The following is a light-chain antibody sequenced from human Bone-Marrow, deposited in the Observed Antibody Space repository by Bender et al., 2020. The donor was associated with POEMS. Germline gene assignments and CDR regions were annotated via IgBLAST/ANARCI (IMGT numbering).Light chain of an antibody. CDR2: DVS. Sequence: QSALTQTASVSGSPGQSITISCTGTSGDVGGYNYVSWYQQHPGKVPKLMIYDVSNRPSGVSNRFSGSKSGNTASLTISGLQAEDEADYYCSSYTNSGTRVFGGGTKLTVL. J-gene: IGLJ2*01. CDR1: SGDVGGYNY. V-gene: IGLV2-14*03. CDR3: SSYTNSGTRV.